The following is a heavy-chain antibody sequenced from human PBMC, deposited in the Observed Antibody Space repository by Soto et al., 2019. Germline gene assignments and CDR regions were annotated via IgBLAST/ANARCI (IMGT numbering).Heavy chain of an antibody. CDR3: ARSLLDEYSSSWRSAYYGMDV. J-gene: IGHJ6*02. D-gene: IGHD6-13*01. V-gene: IGHV1-2*02. CDR2: INPNSGGT. Sequence: ASVKVSFKASGFTFSAYYIYWVRQAPGQGLEWNGWINPNSGGTNNAQKFQGRVTMTRDTSTSTVYMELSALIPDDTAVYYCARSLLDEYSSSWRSAYYGMDVWGQGTTVTVSS. CDR1: GFTFSAYY.